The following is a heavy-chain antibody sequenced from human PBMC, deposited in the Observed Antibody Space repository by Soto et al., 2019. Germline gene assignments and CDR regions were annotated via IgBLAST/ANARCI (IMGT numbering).Heavy chain of an antibody. CDR1: GGSFSNYA. CDR3: ARDAFYYDGPTGVYYFDY. J-gene: IGHJ4*02. D-gene: IGHD3-22*01. V-gene: IGHV1-69*12. Sequence: QVQLVQSGAEVKKPGSSVKVSRKPSGGSFSNYAISWVRQAPGQGLEWMGGIIPIFATANYAQKFQGRVTITADASTHTAYMELNSLRSEDTAVYYCARDAFYYDGPTGVYYFDYWGQGTLVTVSS. CDR2: IIPIFATA.